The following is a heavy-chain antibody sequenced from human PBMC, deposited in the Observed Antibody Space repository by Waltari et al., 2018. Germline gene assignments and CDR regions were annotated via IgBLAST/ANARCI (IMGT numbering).Heavy chain of an antibody. J-gene: IGHJ5*02. CDR1: GGTFSSYT. V-gene: IGHV1-69*08. D-gene: IGHD3-10*01. CDR2: IIPSLGIA. CDR3: AREGPIGRWWFDP. Sequence: QVQLVQSGAEVKKPGSSVKVSCKASGGTFSSYTISWVRQAPGQGLEWMGRIIPSLGIANYAQKFQGRVRITADKSTSTAYMELSSLRSEDTAVYYCAREGPIGRWWFDPWGQGTLVTVSS.